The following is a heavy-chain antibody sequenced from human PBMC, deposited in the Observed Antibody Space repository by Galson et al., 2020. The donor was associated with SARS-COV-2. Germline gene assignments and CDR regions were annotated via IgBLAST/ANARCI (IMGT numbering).Heavy chain of an antibody. D-gene: IGHD3-3*01. V-gene: IGHV1-24*01. J-gene: IGHJ4*02. CDR2: FDPEDGET. CDR3: ATARLRVLDWLLIPFDY. CDR1: GYTLTELS. Sequence: ASVKVSCKVSGYTLTELSMHWVRQAPGKGLEWMGGFDPEDGETIYAQKFQGRVTMTEDTSTDTAYMELSSLRSEDTAVYYCATARLRVLDWLLIPFDYWGQGTLVTVSS.